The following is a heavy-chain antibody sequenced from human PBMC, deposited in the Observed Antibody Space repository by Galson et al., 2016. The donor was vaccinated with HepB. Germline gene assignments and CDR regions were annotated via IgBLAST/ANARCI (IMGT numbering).Heavy chain of an antibody. D-gene: IGHD2-21*01. V-gene: IGHV3-23*01. CDR3: AKGGALHHVAVIAIPPYYFDS. CDR2: ISGSGDSA. CDR1: IFSFGSYA. Sequence: SLRLSCAASIFSFGSYAMSWVRQAPGKGLEWVSAISGSGDSAYYADSVKGRFIISRDNSKKTLHLQMHSLSADDTAVYYCAKGGALHHVAVIAIPPYYFDSWGQGTLVTVSS. J-gene: IGHJ4*02.